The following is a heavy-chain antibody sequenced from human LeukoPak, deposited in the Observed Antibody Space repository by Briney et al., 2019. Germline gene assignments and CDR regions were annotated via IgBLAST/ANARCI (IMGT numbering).Heavy chain of an antibody. CDR2: FDPEDGET. J-gene: IGHJ5*02. Sequence: ASVKVSCKVSGYTLTELSMHWVRQAPGKGLEWMGGFDPEDGETIYAQKFRGRATMTEDTSTDTAYMELSSLRSEDTAVDYCATGIAAAGSDWFDPGGQGTLVTVSS. D-gene: IGHD6-13*01. V-gene: IGHV1-24*01. CDR1: GYTLTELS. CDR3: ATGIAAAGSDWFDP.